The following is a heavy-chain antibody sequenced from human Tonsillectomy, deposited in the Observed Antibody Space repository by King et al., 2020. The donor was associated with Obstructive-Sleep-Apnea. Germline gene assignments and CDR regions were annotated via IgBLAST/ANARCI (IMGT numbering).Heavy chain of an antibody. V-gene: IGHV4-34*01. CDR2: INHSGST. D-gene: IGHD3-10*01. CDR3: ARDQYYGSGSYPHFDY. J-gene: IGHJ4*02. CDR1: CGSFSGYY. Sequence: QVQLQQWGAGLLKPSETLSLTCAVYCGSFSGYYWSWSRQPPRKGLAWVGEINHSGSTNYNPSLKSRVTISVDTSKNQFSLKLGSVTAADTAVYYCARDQYYGSGSYPHFDYWGQGTLVTVSS.